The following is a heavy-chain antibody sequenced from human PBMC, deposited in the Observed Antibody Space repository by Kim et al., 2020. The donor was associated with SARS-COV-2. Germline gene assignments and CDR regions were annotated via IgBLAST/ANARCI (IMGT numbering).Heavy chain of an antibody. CDR3: ARDWPGYYGSGSYDGI. V-gene: IGHV4-31*03. J-gene: IGHJ3*02. Sequence: SETLSLTCTVSGGSISSGGYYWSWIRQHPGKGLEWIGYIYYSGSTYYNPSLKSRVTISVDTSKNQFSLKLSSVTAADTAVYYCARDWPGYYGSGSYDGIWGQGTMVTVSS. D-gene: IGHD3-10*01. CDR2: IYYSGST. CDR1: GGSISSGGYY.